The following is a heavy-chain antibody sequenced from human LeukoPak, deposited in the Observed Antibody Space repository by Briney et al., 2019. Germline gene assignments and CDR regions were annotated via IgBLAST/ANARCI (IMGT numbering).Heavy chain of an antibody. D-gene: IGHD3-22*01. CDR3: ARDSYYESSGYFGDAFDI. CDR2: IYSGGST. CDR1: GFTVSSNY. V-gene: IGHV3-53*01. Sequence: GGSLRLSCAASGFTVSSNYMNWVRQAPGKGLEWVSVIYSGGSTYYADSVKGRFTISRDNSKNTLYLQMNSLRAEDTAVYYCARDSYYESSGYFGDAFDIWGQGTMVTVSS. J-gene: IGHJ3*02.